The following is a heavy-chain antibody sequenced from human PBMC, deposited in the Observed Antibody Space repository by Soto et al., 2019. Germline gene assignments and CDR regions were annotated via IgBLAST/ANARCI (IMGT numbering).Heavy chain of an antibody. CDR1: GLTFSSYA. CDR3: ASYMVRGVITHNWFDP. J-gene: IGHJ5*02. V-gene: IGHV3-30-3*01. D-gene: IGHD3-10*01. CDR2: IPYDGSNK. Sequence: SLRLSCAAPGLTFSSYAMHWVRQAPGKGLEWVAVIPYDGSNKYYADSVKGRFTISRDNSKNTLYLQMNSLRAEDTAVYYCASYMVRGVITHNWFDPWGQGTLVTAPQ.